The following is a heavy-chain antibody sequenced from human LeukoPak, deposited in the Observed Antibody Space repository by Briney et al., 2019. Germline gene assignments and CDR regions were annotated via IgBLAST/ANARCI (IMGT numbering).Heavy chain of an antibody. Sequence: ASLKVSSKASRYTFTGYYMHWVREAPGQGGEWRGGISAYNGVTNSAQKLQGRVTTTTETSPSTAYTERRGLRYHATARYYSAGGGTRYSYGFWTGAYHLDYWGQGTRVSVPS. CDR1: RYTFTGYY. CDR3: AGGGTRYSYGFWTGAYHLDY. D-gene: IGHD5-18*01. CDR2: ISAYNGVT. J-gene: IGHJ4*02. V-gene: IGHV1-18*04.